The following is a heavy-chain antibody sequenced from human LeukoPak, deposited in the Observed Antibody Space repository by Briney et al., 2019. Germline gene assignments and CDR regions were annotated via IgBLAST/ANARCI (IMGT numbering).Heavy chain of an antibody. J-gene: IGHJ4*02. Sequence: SETLSLTCAVYGGSFSGYYWSWIRQPPGKGLEWIGEINHSGSTNYNPSLKSRVTISVDTSKNQFSLKLSSVTAADTAVHYCARGQTRWDYWGQGTLVTVSS. CDR2: INHSGST. CDR3: ARGQTRWDY. CDR1: GGSFSGYY. D-gene: IGHD2-15*01. V-gene: IGHV4-34*01.